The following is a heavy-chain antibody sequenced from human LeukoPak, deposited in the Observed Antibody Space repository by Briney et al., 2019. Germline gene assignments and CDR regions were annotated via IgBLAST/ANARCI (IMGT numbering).Heavy chain of an antibody. CDR2: IRYDGSNK. CDR1: GFAFSSYG. V-gene: IGHV3-30*02. Sequence: GGSLRLSCAASGFAFSSYGMHWVHQAPGKGLEWVAFIRYDGSNKYYADSVKGRFTISRDNSKNTLYLQMNSLRAEDTAVYYCAKGDTIFGVVIPFDYWGQGTLVTVSS. J-gene: IGHJ4*02. CDR3: AKGDTIFGVVIPFDY. D-gene: IGHD3-3*01.